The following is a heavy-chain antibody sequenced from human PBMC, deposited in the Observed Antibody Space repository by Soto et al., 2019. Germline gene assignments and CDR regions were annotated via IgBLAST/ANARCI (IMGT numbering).Heavy chain of an antibody. J-gene: IGHJ4*02. Sequence: GGSLRLSCAASGFTFSSYSMNWVRQAPGKGLEWVSSISSSSSYIYYADSVKGRFTISRDDAKNSLYLQMNSLRAEDTAVYYCARPIEYSSSNSDYWGQGXLVTVYS. D-gene: IGHD6-6*01. V-gene: IGHV3-21*01. CDR1: GFTFSSYS. CDR2: ISSSSSYI. CDR3: ARPIEYSSSNSDY.